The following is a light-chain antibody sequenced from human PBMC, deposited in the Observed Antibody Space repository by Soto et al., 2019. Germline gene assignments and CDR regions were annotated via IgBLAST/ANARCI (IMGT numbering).Light chain of an antibody. CDR3: CSHAGSIDYVA. CDR1: SSDIGNYIL. J-gene: IGLJ2*01. V-gene: IGLV2-23*01. Sequence: QSVLTQPASVSGSPGQSITISCTGTSSDIGNYILVSWYQQHPGKAPKLIIYETIRRPSGVSNRFSGSKSGNTASLTISGLQPEDEADYYCCSHAGSIDYVAFGGGTKLTVL. CDR2: ETI.